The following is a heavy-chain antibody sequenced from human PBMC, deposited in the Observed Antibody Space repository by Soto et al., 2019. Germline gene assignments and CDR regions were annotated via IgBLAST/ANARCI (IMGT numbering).Heavy chain of an antibody. V-gene: IGHV3-23*01. CDR3: AKDRDYPRDQFHY. J-gene: IGHJ4*02. CDR1: GFTFTYYA. D-gene: IGHD2-2*01. CDR2: ISANGQGI. Sequence: EVQLLESGGGLVQPGGSLRLSCTASGFTFTYYAFSWVRQPPGKGLEWVSAISANGQGIYYADSVRGRFTISRDNSKNTVFLHMDSLRAEDTAVYYCAKDRDYPRDQFHYWGQGTLVNVSS.